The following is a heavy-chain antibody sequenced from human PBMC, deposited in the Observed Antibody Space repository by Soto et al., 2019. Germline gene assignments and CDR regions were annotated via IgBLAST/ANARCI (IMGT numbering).Heavy chain of an antibody. V-gene: IGHV2-5*01. CDR1: GFSLSTNGVG. CDR2: IYWNDDK. D-gene: IGHD6-19*01. Sequence: KSGPTLVNPTETLTLTCTFSGFSLSTNGVGVVWIRQPPGKALEWLALIYWNDDKRYSPSLKSRLTITRDTSKNQVVLTMTNMDPVDTGTYYCAHRSSVAGPYGIDVWGQGTTVTVSS. CDR3: AHRSSVAGPYGIDV. J-gene: IGHJ6*02.